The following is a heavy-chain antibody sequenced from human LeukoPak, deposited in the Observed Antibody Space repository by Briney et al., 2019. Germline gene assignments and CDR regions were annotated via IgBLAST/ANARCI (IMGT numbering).Heavy chain of an antibody. CDR2: INPNSGGT. D-gene: IGHD2-15*01. CDR1: GYTFTGYY. Sequence: PGASVKVSCKASGYTFTGYYMHWVRQAPGQGLEWMGGINPNSGGTNYAQKFQGRVTMTRDTSISTAYMELSRLRSDDTAVYYCASLDYAVAADVVDYWGQGTLVTVSS. V-gene: IGHV1-2*02. CDR3: ASLDYAVAADVVDY. J-gene: IGHJ4*02.